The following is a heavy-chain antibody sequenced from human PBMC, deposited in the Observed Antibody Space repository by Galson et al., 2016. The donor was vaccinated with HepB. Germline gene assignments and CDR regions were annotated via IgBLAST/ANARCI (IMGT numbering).Heavy chain of an antibody. CDR2: INSDGSST. J-gene: IGHJ6*02. Sequence: SLRLSCAASGFTFTRYWMNWVRQAPGKGLVWVSRINSDGSSTTYADSVKGRFTISRDNAKNTLDLQINSLRAEDTALYYCVRVYYGDVPIDYYYYRMDVWGQGTTVTVSS. CDR3: VRVYYGDVPIDYYYYRMDV. CDR1: GFTFTRYW. D-gene: IGHD4-17*01. V-gene: IGHV3-74*01.